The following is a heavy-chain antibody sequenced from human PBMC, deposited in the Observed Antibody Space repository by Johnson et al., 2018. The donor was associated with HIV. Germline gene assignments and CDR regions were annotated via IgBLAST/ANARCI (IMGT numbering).Heavy chain of an antibody. J-gene: IGHJ3*02. CDR2: IYSGGSK. D-gene: IGHD2-15*01. CDR1: GFTVSSNY. CDR3: AKSSGSGGAFDI. Sequence: VQLVESGGGLEQPGGSLRLSCAASGFTVSSNYMSWVRQAPGKGLEWVAVIYSGGSKYYADPVQDRFTISRDNSKNTLDRQMNSLRAQDTAVYYCAKSSGSGGAFDIWGQGTMVTVSS. V-gene: IGHV3-66*01.